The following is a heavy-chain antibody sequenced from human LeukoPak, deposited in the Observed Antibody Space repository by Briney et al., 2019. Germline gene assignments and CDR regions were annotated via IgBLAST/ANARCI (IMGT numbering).Heavy chain of an antibody. CDR3: ARPVVGCSSTSCSRSY. CDR2: IYHSGST. CDR1: GYSISSGYY. Sequence: PSETLSLTCAVSGYSISSGYYWGWIRQPPGKGLEWIGSIYHSGSTYYNPSLKSRVTISVDTSKNQFSLKLSSVTAADTAVYYCARPVVGCSSTSCSRSYWGQGTLVTVSS. D-gene: IGHD2-2*01. J-gene: IGHJ4*02. V-gene: IGHV4-38-2*01.